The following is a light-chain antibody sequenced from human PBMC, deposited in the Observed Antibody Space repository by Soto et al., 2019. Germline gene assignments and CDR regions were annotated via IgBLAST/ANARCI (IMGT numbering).Light chain of an antibody. V-gene: IGLV2-18*02. CDR2: VVN. CDR3: SSYTTSITYV. Sequence: SVLTQPPSVSGSPGQSVTISCTGTNSDVGSDNHVSWYQQPPGTAPKLMIYVVNNRPSGVPDRFSGSKSGNTASLTISGLQAEDEADYYCSSYTTSITYVFGTGTKVTVL. CDR1: NSDVGSDNH. J-gene: IGLJ1*01.